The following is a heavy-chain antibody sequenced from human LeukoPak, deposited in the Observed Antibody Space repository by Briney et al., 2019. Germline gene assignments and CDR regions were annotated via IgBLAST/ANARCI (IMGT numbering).Heavy chain of an antibody. J-gene: IGHJ4*02. CDR2: INHSGST. V-gene: IGHV4-34*01. D-gene: IGHD3-3*01. Sequence: SETLSLTCAVYGGSFNGYYWSWIRQPPGKGLEWIGEINHSGSTNYNPSLKSRVTMSVDASKNRFSLKLSSVTAADTAVYYCASSPSRGYDFWSGSPSVDYWGQGTLITVSS. CDR3: ASSPSRGYDFWSGSPSVDY. CDR1: GGSFNGYY.